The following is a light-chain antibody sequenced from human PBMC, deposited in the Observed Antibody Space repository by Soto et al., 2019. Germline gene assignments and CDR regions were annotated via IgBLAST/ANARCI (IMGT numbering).Light chain of an antibody. CDR1: SSDVGDNY. J-gene: IGLJ1*01. V-gene: IGLV2-8*01. CDR2: EVT. CDR3: SAYAGRNTFV. Sequence: QSALAQPPSASGSPGQSVTISCTGTSSDVGDNYVSWYQQHLGKAPKLIIYEVTLRPSGVPDRFCGTKAGNAASLTVAELQGDDEADYCCSAYAGRNTFVFGTGTKLTVL.